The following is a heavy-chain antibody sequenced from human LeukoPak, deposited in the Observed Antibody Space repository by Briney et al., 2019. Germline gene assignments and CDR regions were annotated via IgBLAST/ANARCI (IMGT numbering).Heavy chain of an antibody. D-gene: IGHD1-26*01. CDR1: GVTFSGSA. J-gene: IGHJ5*02. CDR2: IRSKANSYAT. V-gene: IGHV3-73*01. Sequence: GGSLKLSCAAPGVTFSGSAMHWVRQASGKGREGVGRIRSKANSYATAYAASVKGRFTISRDDSKNTAYLQMNSLKTEDTAVYYCTSGSYYPWGQGTLVTVSS. CDR3: TSGSYYP.